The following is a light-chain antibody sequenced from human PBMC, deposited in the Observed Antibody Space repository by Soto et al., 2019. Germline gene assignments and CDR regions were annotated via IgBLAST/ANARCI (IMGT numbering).Light chain of an antibody. J-gene: IGKJ1*01. CDR3: QQYNTYSWA. CDR2: KAS. Sequence: DIQMTQSPSTLSASVGDRVTITCRASQSISSWLAWYQQKPGKAPSLLIYKASSLAIGVPSRFSGSGSGTEFTLTISSLQPDDLATYYCQQYNTYSWAFGQGTKVEI. V-gene: IGKV1-5*03. CDR1: QSISSW.